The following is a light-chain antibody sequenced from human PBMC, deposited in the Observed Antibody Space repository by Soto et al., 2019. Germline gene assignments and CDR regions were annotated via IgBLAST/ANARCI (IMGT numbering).Light chain of an antibody. CDR2: AAS. V-gene: IGKV1-39*01. CDR3: QHSTTWT. J-gene: IGKJ1*01. Sequence: DIQMTQSPSSLSASVGDRVTITCRASQGISTYLNWYQQKPGKAPKLLIYAASSLQSGVQSRFSGSGSETDFTLTISSLQPEDFATYSCQHSTTWTFGQGTKVDI. CDR1: QGISTY.